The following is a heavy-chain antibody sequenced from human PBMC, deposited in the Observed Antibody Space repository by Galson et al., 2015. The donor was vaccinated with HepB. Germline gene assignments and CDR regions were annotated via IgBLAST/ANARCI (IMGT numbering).Heavy chain of an antibody. CDR3: ARHAWVTGDIVVVVAWTPPYGMDV. Sequence: SLRLSCAASGFTFSSYWMSWVRQAPGKGLEWVANIKQDGSEKYYVDSVKGRFTISRDNAKNSLYLQMNSLRAEDTAVYYCARHAWVTGDIVVVVAWTPPYGMDVWGQGTTVTVSS. CDR1: GFTFSSYW. D-gene: IGHD2-15*01. J-gene: IGHJ6*02. CDR2: IKQDGSEK. V-gene: IGHV3-7*03.